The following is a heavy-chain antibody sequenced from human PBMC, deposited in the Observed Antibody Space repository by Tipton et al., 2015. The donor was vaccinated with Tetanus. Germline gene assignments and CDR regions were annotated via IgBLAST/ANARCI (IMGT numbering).Heavy chain of an antibody. D-gene: IGHD1-14*01. V-gene: IGHV3-23*01. CDR2: ISGSRLTP. CDR1: GLTFSSYT. Sequence: SLRLSCAASGLTFSSYTMNWVRQAPGNGLEWVAAISGSRLTPYYADSVKGRLTISRDNSKNTLSLQLNSLRADDTAIYYCAKEALGVLNLWGNGTTVIVSS. J-gene: IGHJ6*04. CDR3: AKEALGVLNL.